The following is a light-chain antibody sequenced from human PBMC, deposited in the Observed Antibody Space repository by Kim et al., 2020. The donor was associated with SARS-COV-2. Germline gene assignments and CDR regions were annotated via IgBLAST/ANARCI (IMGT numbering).Light chain of an antibody. CDR2: SND. J-gene: IGLJ2*01. CDR1: SSNTEAGFD. CDR3: QSYDSGLRAWV. Sequence: VIIPSTGTSSNTEAGFDVNCYQHFPGTAPKLLMYSNDNRPSGVPDRFSGSKSGTSASLAISGLQAEDEAYYYCQSYDSGLRAWVFGGGTQLTVL. V-gene: IGLV1-40*01.